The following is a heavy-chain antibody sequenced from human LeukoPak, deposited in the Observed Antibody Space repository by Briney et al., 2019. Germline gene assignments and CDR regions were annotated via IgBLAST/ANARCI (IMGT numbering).Heavy chain of an antibody. CDR3: AKDQTMGWYFDL. D-gene: IGHD4/OR15-4a*01. CDR1: GFTFSSFA. V-gene: IGHV3-23*01. Sequence: GGSLRLSCVGSGFTFSSFAMSWVRQAPGKALEWVSGISGSGTGTYYADSVKGQVTISRDNSKSRLFLQMTSLRADDTAVYYCAKDQTMGWYFDLWGRGTLVTVSS. CDR2: ISGSGTGT. J-gene: IGHJ2*01.